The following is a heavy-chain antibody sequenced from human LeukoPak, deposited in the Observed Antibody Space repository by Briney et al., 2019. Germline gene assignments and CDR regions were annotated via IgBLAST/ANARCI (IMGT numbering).Heavy chain of an antibody. D-gene: IGHD3-10*01. CDR2: IYYSGST. CDR3: ARGGYGSGSYLIDY. V-gene: IGHV4-59*01. Sequence: SETLSLTCTVSGGSISSYYWSWIRQPPGKGLEWIGYIYYSGSTNYNPSLKSRVTISVDTSKNQFSLKLSSVTAADTAVYYCARGGYGSGSYLIDYWGQGTLVTVSS. J-gene: IGHJ4*02. CDR1: GGSISSYY.